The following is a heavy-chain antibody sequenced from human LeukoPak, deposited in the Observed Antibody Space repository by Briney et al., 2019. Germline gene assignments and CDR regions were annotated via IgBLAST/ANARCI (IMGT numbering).Heavy chain of an antibody. Sequence: GGSLRLSCAASGFTFSSYSMNWVRQPPRQGMERASSISSSSSDIYYADPVKGRLTTSRDNAKNSLYLQMNSLRAEDTGVYYCAREGVQMGYFDYWGQGTLVTVSS. D-gene: IGHD5-24*01. V-gene: IGHV3-21*01. CDR1: GFTFSSYS. J-gene: IGHJ4*02. CDR3: AREGVQMGYFDY. CDR2: ISSSSSDI.